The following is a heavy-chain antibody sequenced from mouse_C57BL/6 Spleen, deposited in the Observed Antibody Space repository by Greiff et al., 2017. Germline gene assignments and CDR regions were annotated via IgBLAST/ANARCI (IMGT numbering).Heavy chain of an antibody. D-gene: IGHD2-2*01. CDR1: GYAFSSSW. Sequence: QVQLQQSGPELVKPGASVKISCKASGYAFSSSWMNWVKQRPGKGLEWIGRSYPGDGDTNYNGKFKGKATLTADKSSSTAYMQLSSLTSEDSAVYFCARTIGGYAPYYAMDYWGQGTSVTVSS. V-gene: IGHV1-82*01. J-gene: IGHJ4*01. CDR3: ARTIGGYAPYYAMDY. CDR2: SYPGDGDT.